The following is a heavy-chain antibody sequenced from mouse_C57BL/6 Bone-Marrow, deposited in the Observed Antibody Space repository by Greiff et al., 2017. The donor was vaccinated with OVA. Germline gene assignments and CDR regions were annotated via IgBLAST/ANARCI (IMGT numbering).Heavy chain of an antibody. Sequence: QVQLQQSGAELVRPGASVKLSCKASGYTFTDSYINWVKQRPGQGLEWIARIYPGSGNTYYNEKFKGKATLTAEKSSSTAYMQLSSLTSEDSAVYFCASGNSFPWFAYWGQGTLVTVSA. CDR1: GYTFTDSY. CDR2: IYPGSGNT. D-gene: IGHD1-1*01. CDR3: ASGNSFPWFAY. J-gene: IGHJ3*01. V-gene: IGHV1-76*01.